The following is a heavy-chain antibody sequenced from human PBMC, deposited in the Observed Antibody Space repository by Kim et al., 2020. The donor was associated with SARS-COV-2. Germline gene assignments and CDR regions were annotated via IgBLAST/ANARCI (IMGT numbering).Heavy chain of an antibody. Sequence: ASVKVSCKASGYTFTSYAMHWVRQAPGQRLEWMGWINAGNGNTKYSQKFQGRVTITRDTSASTAYMELSSLRSEDTAVYYCVRDWSSSWTFYYYYYGMDVWGQGTTVTVSS. CDR1: GYTFTSYA. CDR2: INAGNGNT. D-gene: IGHD6-13*01. CDR3: VRDWSSSWTFYYYYYGMDV. J-gene: IGHJ6*02. V-gene: IGHV1-3*01.